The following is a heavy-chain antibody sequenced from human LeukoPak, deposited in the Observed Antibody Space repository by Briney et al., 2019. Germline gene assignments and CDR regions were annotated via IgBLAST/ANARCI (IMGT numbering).Heavy chain of an antibody. CDR2: ISSGGSSI. J-gene: IGHJ4*02. Sequence: GGSLRLSCAASGFTFSSYPMNWVRQAPGKGLEWVSYISSGGSSIYYADSVKGRFTISRDNAKNSLYLQMNSLRAEDTAVYYCATPGPLLVGANYNYWGQEALVTVSS. CDR3: ATPGPLLVGANYNY. D-gene: IGHD1-26*01. CDR1: GFTFSSYP. V-gene: IGHV3-48*04.